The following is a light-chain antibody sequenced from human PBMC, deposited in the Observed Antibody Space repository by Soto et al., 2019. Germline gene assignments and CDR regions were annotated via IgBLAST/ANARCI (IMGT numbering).Light chain of an antibody. V-gene: IGKV3-11*01. J-gene: IGKJ5*01. CDR1: QSVTSH. CDR3: QQRDNWPPIT. CDR2: DAS. Sequence: PGDRATLSCMASQSVTSHLAWYQQRPGQAPRLLIYDASNRATGIPARFSGSGSGTDFTLTISSLEPEDFAVYYCQQRDNWPPITFGQGTRLEI.